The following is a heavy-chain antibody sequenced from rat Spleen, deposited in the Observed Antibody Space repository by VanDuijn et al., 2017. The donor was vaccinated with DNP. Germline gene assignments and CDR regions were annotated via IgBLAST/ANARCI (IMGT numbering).Heavy chain of an antibody. D-gene: IGHD5-1*01. CDR3: TRQLGLDY. V-gene: IGHV5-31*01. J-gene: IGHJ2*01. CDR1: GFIFSNYW. Sequence: EVQLVESGGGPVQPGRSLKLSCVASGFIFSNYWMTWIRQAPGKGLEWIASIINSGGNTYYPASVKGRFTISRDDAKNSLYLQMNSLRSEDTATYYCTRQLGLDYWGQGVMVTVSS. CDR2: IINSGGNT.